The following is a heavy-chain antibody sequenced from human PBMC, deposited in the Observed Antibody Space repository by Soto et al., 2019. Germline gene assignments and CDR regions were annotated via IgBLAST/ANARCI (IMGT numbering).Heavy chain of an antibody. J-gene: IGHJ4*02. CDR1: GFTFSSYA. V-gene: IGHV3-30-3*01. D-gene: IGHD1-1*01. CDR3: SREVMYNWNDPNIDY. Sequence: GGSLRLSCAASGFTFSSYAMHWVRQAPGKGLEWVAVISYDGSNKYYADSVKGRFTISRDNSKNTLYLQMNSLRAEDTAVYYCSREVMYNWNDPNIDYWGQGTLVTVST. CDR2: ISYDGSNK.